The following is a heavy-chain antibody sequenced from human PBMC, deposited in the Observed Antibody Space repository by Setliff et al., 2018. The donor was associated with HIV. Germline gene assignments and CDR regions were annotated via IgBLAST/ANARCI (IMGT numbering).Heavy chain of an antibody. J-gene: IGHJ3*02. CDR3: ARHRHTAAGTLDAFDI. V-gene: IGHV5-51*01. CDR1: GYCFTSNW. Sequence: GESLKISCKGSGYCFTSNWIGWVRQMPGKGLEWMGIIHPVDSDTRYSPYFQGQVTIPADKSISTAYLQWSTLKASDTAIYYCARHRHTAAGTLDAFDIWGQGTVVTVSS. CDR2: IHPVDSDT. D-gene: IGHD6-13*01.